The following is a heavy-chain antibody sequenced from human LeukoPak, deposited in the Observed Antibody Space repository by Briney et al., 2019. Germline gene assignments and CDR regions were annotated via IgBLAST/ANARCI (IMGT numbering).Heavy chain of an antibody. V-gene: IGHV1-69*13. CDR2: IIPIFGTA. CDR3: ARDVGGRYFEGPLYYYYYMDV. D-gene: IGHD3-9*01. J-gene: IGHJ6*03. Sequence: SVKVSCKASGGTFSSYAISWVRQAPGQGLEWMGGIIPIFGTANYAQKFQGRVTITADESTSTAYMELSSLRSEDTAVYYCARDVGGRYFEGPLYYYYYMDVWGKGTTVTVSS. CDR1: GGTFSSYA.